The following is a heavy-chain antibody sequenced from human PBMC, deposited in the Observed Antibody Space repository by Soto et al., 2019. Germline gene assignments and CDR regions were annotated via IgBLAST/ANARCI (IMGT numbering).Heavy chain of an antibody. CDR1: VFTFGDYA. V-gene: IGHV3-49*03. J-gene: IGHJ4*02. Sequence: PGGSLRLSCTASVFTFGDYAMSWFRQAPGKGLEWVGFIRSKAYGGTTEYAASVKGRFTISRDDSKSIAYLQMNSLKTEDTAVYYCTRSGPVATIDYWGQGTLVTVSS. D-gene: IGHD5-12*01. CDR2: IRSKAYGGTT. CDR3: TRSGPVATIDY.